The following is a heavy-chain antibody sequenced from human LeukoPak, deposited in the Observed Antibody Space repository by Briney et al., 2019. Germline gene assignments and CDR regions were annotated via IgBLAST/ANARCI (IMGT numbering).Heavy chain of an antibody. Sequence: ASVKVSCKASGYSFNAYAIHRLRQAPGQRFEWMGWIDADNGDTTYSQNLQGRVTITRDTSARTVYMELSSLRSEDTAAYYCARGSTSDWPLDHWGQETLVTISP. V-gene: IGHV1-3*01. CDR3: ARGSTSDWPLDH. J-gene: IGHJ4*02. CDR2: IDADNGDT. CDR1: GYSFNAYA. D-gene: IGHD6-19*01.